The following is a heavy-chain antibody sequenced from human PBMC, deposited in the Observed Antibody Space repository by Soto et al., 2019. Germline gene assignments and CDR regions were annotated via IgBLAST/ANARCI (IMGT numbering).Heavy chain of an antibody. D-gene: IGHD5-18*01. CDR2: IIPIFGTA. J-gene: IGHJ6*02. Sequence: QVQLVQSGAEVKKPGSSVKVSCKASGGTFSSYAISWVRQAPGQGLEWMGGIIPIFGTANYAQKFQGRVTITADKATSTAYMELSSLRSEDTAVYSCARATAMIRYYYYGMDVWCQGTTVTVSS. CDR3: ARATAMIRYYYYGMDV. CDR1: GGTFSSYA. V-gene: IGHV1-69*06.